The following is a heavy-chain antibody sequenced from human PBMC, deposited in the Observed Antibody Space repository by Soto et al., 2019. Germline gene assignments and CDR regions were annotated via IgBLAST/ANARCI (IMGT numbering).Heavy chain of an antibody. D-gene: IGHD3-22*01. J-gene: IGHJ4*02. CDR2: IYHSGST. V-gene: IGHV4-30-2*01. Sequence: LSLTCAVSGGSISSGGYSWSWIRQPPGKGLEWIGYIYHSGSTYYNPSLKSRVTISVDTSKNQFSLKLSSVTAADTAVYYCARTNYDSSGYYADYWGKGTLVTVSS. CDR1: GGSISSGGYS. CDR3: ARTNYDSSGYYADY.